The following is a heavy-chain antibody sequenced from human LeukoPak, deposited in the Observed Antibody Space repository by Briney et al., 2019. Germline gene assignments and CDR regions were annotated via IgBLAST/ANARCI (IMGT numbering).Heavy chain of an antibody. CDR2: IYYSGST. CDR1: GGSISSSSYY. D-gene: IGHD3-22*01. CDR3: ARVRSGYSYYYYYGMDV. J-gene: IGHJ6*02. V-gene: IGHV4-61*05. Sequence: PSETLSLTCTVSGGSISSSSYYWGWIRQPPGKGLEWIGYIYYSGSTNYNPSLKSRVTISVDTSKNQFSLKLSSVTAADTAVYYCARVRSGYSYYYYYGMDVWGQGTTVTVSS.